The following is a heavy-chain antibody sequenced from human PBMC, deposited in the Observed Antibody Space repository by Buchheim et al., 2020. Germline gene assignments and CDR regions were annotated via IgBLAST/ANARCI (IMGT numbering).Heavy chain of an antibody. CDR1: GFTFSNSA. V-gene: IGHV3-23*01. CDR3: AKEEVPNDY. J-gene: IGHJ4*02. CDR2: ISRSGDTT. Sequence: EAQLLESGGGLVQPGGSLRLSCAVSGFTFSNSAMTWVRQAPGKGLEWVSAISRSGDTTYYADSVMGRFTISRDISKNTLYLQMNSLRVDDTAVYYCAKEEVPNDYWGLGT.